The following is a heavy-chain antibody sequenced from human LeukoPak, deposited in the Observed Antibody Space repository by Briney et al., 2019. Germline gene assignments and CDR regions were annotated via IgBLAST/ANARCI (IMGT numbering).Heavy chain of an antibody. CDR3: ARLGSSSWYSPLDY. CDR1: GYSFTSYW. CDR2: IYPGDSDT. Sequence: GESLKISCKGFGYSFTSYWIGWVRKLPGKGLEWMGIIYPGDSDTRYSPSFQGQVTISADKSISTAYLQWSSLKASDTAMYYCARLGSSSWYSPLDYWGQGTLVTVSS. J-gene: IGHJ4*02. V-gene: IGHV5-51*01. D-gene: IGHD6-13*01.